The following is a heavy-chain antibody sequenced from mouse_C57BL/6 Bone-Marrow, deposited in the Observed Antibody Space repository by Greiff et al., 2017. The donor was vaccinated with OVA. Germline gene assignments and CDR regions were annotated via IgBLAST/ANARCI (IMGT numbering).Heavy chain of an antibody. CDR1: GYTFTDYN. D-gene: IGHD2-4*01. J-gene: IGHJ3*01. CDR3: ARLFYDYDEDWFAY. Sequence: EVKLVESGPELVKPGASVKIPCKASGYTFTDYNMDWVKQSHGKSLEWIGDINPNNGGTIYNQKFKGKATLTVDKSSSTAYMELRSLTSEDTAVYYCARLFYDYDEDWFAYWGQGTLVTVSA. CDR2: INPNNGGT. V-gene: IGHV1-18*01.